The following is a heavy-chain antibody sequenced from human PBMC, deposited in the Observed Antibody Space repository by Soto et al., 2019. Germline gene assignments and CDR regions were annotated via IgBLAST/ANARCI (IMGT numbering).Heavy chain of an antibody. Sequence: PGGSLRLSCAASGFTFSDYYMSWIRQAPGKGLEWVSYISSSGSTIYYADSVKGRFTISRDNAKNSLYLQMNSLRAEDTAVYYCASTNYDYVWDLALASYYFAYWGQGTLVTVSS. CDR2: ISSSGSTI. D-gene: IGHD3-16*01. V-gene: IGHV3-11*01. CDR1: GFTFSDYY. CDR3: ASTNYDYVWDLALASYYFAY. J-gene: IGHJ4*02.